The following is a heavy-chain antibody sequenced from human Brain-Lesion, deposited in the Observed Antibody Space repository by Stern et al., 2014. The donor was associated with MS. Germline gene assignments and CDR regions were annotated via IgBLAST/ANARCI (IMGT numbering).Heavy chain of an antibody. V-gene: IGHV4-39*01. CDR1: GGSVSSTSYA. CDR2: IYYSGNT. J-gene: IGHJ5*02. CDR3: AGEEDIRYCSGGSCTGNWFDP. Sequence: VQLEESGPGLVKPSETLSLTCTVAGGSVSSTSYAWAWIRQPPGQGLEWIGTIYYSGNTYYSPSLKSRLTISLDTSKHPFSLPLGFVTAADTAVYYCAGEEDIRYCSGGSCTGNWFDPWGQGTLVTVSS. D-gene: IGHD2-15*01.